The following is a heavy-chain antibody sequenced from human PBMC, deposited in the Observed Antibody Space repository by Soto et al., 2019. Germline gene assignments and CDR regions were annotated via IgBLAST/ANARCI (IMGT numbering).Heavy chain of an antibody. D-gene: IGHD3-9*01. CDR3: ARSYYDILTGPNWFDP. CDR1: GYTFTSYA. Sequence: GASVKVSCKASGYTFTSYAMHWVRQAPGQRLEWMGWINAGNGNTKYSQKFQGRVTITRDTSASTAYVELSSLRSEDTAVYYCARSYYDILTGPNWFDPWGQGTLVTVSS. J-gene: IGHJ5*02. CDR2: INAGNGNT. V-gene: IGHV1-3*01.